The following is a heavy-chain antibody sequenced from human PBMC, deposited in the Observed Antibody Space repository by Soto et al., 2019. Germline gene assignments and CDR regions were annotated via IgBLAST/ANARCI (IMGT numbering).Heavy chain of an antibody. CDR2: ISGSAITT. J-gene: IGHJ2*01. V-gene: IGHV3-23*01. Sequence: EVQLLESGGGLVQPGGSLRLSCAASGFTFSNYAMSWVRQAPGKGLEWVSGISGSAITTYYADSVKGRFTISRDNSKNTLYLQMNSLRAEDTAVYYCAKDPTPLYYGSPSYRGYFDLWGRGTLVTVSS. CDR1: GFTFSNYA. CDR3: AKDPTPLYYGSPSYRGYFDL. D-gene: IGHD3-10*01.